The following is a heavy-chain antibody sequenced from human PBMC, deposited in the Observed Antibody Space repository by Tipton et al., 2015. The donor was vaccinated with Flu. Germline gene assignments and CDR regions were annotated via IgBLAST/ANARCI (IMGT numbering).Heavy chain of an antibody. J-gene: IGHJ3*01. D-gene: IGHD3-16*01. V-gene: IGHV3-15*01. CDR2: IKSKTDGGAI. Sequence: LRLSCAASGFTLSNAWMSWVRQVPGKGLEWVGRIKSKTDGGAIDYAAPVKGRVTISTDDSKNTLYLQMNSLKTEDTAVYYCTAVNEGSLRLWGHDAFEVWGQGTMVPFSS. CDR3: TAVNEGSLRLWGHDAFEV. CDR1: GFTLSNAW.